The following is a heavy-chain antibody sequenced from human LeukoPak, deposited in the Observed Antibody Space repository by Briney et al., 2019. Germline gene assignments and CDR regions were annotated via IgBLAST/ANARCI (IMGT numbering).Heavy chain of an antibody. CDR2: IYSGGST. Sequence: PGGSLRLSWAASGFTVSSNYMSWVRQAPGKGLEWVSLIYSGGSTYYADSVKGRFTIFRDSSKNTLYLQMNNLRAEDTAVYYCAARIWSAYYTFDCWGQGTLVTVSS. D-gene: IGHD3-3*01. CDR3: AARIWSAYYTFDC. V-gene: IGHV3-66*01. J-gene: IGHJ4*02. CDR1: GFTVSSNY.